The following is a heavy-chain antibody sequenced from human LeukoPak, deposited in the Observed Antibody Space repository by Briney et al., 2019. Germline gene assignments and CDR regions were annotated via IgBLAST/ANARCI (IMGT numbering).Heavy chain of an antibody. V-gene: IGHV1-2*02. D-gene: IGHD3-10*01. CDR2: INPNSGGT. Sequence: ASVKVSCKASGYTFTGYYMHWVRQAPGQGLEWMGWINPNSGGTNYAQKFQGRVTMTRDTSISTAYMELSRLRSDDTAVYYCARADGSGSYYNWFDPRGQGTLVTVSS. J-gene: IGHJ5*02. CDR1: GYTFTGYY. CDR3: ARADGSGSYYNWFDP.